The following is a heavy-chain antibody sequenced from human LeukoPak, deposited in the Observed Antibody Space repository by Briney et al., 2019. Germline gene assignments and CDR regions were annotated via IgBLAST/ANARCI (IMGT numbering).Heavy chain of an antibody. CDR2: ISYDGSNQ. CDR3: AKDRSGLNWYFDL. CDR1: GFTFSNYG. V-gene: IGHV3-30*18. D-gene: IGHD6-19*01. J-gene: IGHJ2*01. Sequence: GGSLRLSCAASGFTFSNYGMHWVRQAPGKGLEWVAIISYDGSNQYYTDSVKGRFTISRDNSKNTLYLQINSLRAEGTAVYFCAKDRSGLNWYFDLWGRGTLVTVSS.